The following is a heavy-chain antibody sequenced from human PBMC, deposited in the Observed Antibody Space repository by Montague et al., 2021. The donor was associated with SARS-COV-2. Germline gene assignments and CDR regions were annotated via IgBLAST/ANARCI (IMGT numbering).Heavy chain of an antibody. V-gene: IGHV4-4*07. D-gene: IGHD1-26*01. J-gene: IGHJ5*02. CDR1: GGSMRSYY. Sequence: SETLPLTCTVSGGSMRSYYWSWIRQSAEKGLEWIGRTYPNKTTTXNPSFESRVTMSVDTSKNLFSLSVKSVTAADTAVYYCARDDGAAYSLSGDYNWFDPWGQGILVTVSS. CDR3: ARDDGAAYSLSGDYNWFDP. CDR2: TYPNKTT.